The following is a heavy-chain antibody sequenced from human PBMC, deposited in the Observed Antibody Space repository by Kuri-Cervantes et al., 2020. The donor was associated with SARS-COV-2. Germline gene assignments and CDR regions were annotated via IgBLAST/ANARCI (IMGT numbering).Heavy chain of an antibody. D-gene: IGHD3-22*01. CDR2: IIPIFGIA. CDR1: GYTFTSYG. J-gene: IGHJ4*02. CDR3: ARDNDSSGYYTGVFDY. Sequence: SVKVSCKASGYTFTSYGISWVRQAPGQGLEWMGGIIPIFGIANYAQKFQGRVTITADKSTSTAYMELSSLRSEDTAVYYCARDNDSSGYYTGVFDYWGQGNLVNGAS. V-gene: IGHV1-69*10.